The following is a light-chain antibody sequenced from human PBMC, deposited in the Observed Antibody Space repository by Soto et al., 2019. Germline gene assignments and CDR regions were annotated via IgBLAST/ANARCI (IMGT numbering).Light chain of an antibody. V-gene: IGLV2-11*01. J-gene: IGLJ1*01. Sequence: QSALTQPRSVSGSPGQSVTISCTGSSSDVGAYNYVSWYQRHAGKGPKLIIHDVSVRPSGVPDRFSASKSDNTASLTISGLQTEDEADYYCSSYAGNYV. CDR2: DVS. CDR1: SSDVGAYNY. CDR3: SSYAGNYV.